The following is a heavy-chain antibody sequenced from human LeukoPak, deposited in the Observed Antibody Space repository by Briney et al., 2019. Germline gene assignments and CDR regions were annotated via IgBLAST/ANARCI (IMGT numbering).Heavy chain of an antibody. CDR1: GYSFTSYW. J-gene: IGHJ6*02. CDR2: IYPGDSDT. Sequence: GESLQISCKGSGYSFTSYWIGWVRQMPGKGLEWMGIIYPGDSDTRYSPSFQGQVTISADKSISTAYLQWSSLKASDTAMYYCAAAVGSPYYYYGMDVWGQGTTVTVSS. CDR3: AAAVGSPYYYYGMDV. D-gene: IGHD2-15*01. V-gene: IGHV5-51*01.